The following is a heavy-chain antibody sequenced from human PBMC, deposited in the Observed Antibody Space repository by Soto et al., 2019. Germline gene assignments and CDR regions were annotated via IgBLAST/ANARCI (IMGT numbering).Heavy chain of an antibody. D-gene: IGHD7-27*01. J-gene: IGHJ4*02. V-gene: IGHV3-23*01. CDR3: ARGPSNWGWHNFAY. Sequence: PGGSLRLSCAASGFTFNNYAMSWVRQAPGKGLEWVSALTGSGRSTYYADSVKGRFTTSRDNSKNTLYLQMITLRVEDTAVYYCARGPSNWGWHNFAYWGQGALVTVSS. CDR1: GFTFNNYA. CDR2: LTGSGRST.